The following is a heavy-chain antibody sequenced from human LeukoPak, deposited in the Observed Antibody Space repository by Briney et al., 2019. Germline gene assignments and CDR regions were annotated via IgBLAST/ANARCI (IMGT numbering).Heavy chain of an antibody. V-gene: IGHV4-34*01. CDR2: INHSGST. Sequence: PSETLSLTCAVYGGSFSGYYWSWIRQPPGKGLEWIGEINHSGSTNYNLSLKSRVTISVDTSKNQFSLKLSSVTAADTAVYYCAREKLWFGELLYEEMDVWGKGTTVTVSS. D-gene: IGHD3-10*01. CDR1: GGSFSGYY. J-gene: IGHJ6*04. CDR3: AREKLWFGELLYEEMDV.